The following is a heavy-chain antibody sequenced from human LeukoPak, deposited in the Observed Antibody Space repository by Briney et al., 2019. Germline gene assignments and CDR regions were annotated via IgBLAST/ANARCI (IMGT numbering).Heavy chain of an antibody. CDR1: GFTFDDYA. V-gene: IGHV3-23*01. CDR3: AISRGYSSSWYWFDP. D-gene: IGHD6-13*01. J-gene: IGHJ5*02. Sequence: PGGSLRLSCAASGFTFDDYAMHWVRQAPGKGLEWVSAISGSGGSTYYADSVKGRFTISRDNSKNTLYLQMNSLRAEDTAVYYCAISRGYSSSWYWFDPWGQGTLVTVSS. CDR2: ISGSGGST.